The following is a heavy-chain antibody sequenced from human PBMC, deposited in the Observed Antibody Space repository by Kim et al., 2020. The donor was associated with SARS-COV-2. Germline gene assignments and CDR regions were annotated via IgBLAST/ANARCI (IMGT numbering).Heavy chain of an antibody. CDR3: ARGPGTSIP. V-gene: IGHV3-30*04. CDR2: ISYDGSNK. D-gene: IGHD2-2*01. J-gene: IGHJ5*02. CDR1: GFTFSSYA. Sequence: GGSLRLSCAASGFTFSSYAMHWVRQAPGKGLEWVAVISYDGSNKYYADSVKGRFTISRDNSKNTLYLQMNSLRAEDTAVYYCARGPGTSIPWGQGTLVTVSS.